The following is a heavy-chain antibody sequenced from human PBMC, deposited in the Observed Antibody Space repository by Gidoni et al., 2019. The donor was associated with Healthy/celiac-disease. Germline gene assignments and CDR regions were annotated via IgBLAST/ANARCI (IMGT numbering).Heavy chain of an antibody. D-gene: IGHD6-19*01. CDR1: GFTFSSYS. J-gene: IGHJ4*02. Sequence: EVQLVESGGGFVQPGGSLRLSCASSGFTFSSYSMNWVRQDPGKGLEWVSYISSSSSTIYYADSVKGRFTISRDNAKNSLYLQMNSLRAEDTAVYYCARAGEWLVHAPFDYWGQGTLVTVSS. V-gene: IGHV3-48*01. CDR2: ISSSSSTI. CDR3: ARAGEWLVHAPFDY.